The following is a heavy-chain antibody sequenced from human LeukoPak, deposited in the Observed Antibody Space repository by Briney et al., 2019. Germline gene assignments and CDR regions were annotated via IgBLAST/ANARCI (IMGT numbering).Heavy chain of an antibody. Sequence: SETLSLTCAVYGGSVSGYYWNWIRQPPGKGLEWIGEINHSGSTSYNPSLKSRVTISLDTSKNQFSLKLRSVTAADTAVYYGASRGDPRTSGYYHATNYYGMDVWGQGTTVTVSS. J-gene: IGHJ6*02. D-gene: IGHD3-22*01. V-gene: IGHV4-34*01. CDR2: INHSGST. CDR1: GGSVSGYY. CDR3: ASRGDPRTSGYYHATNYYGMDV.